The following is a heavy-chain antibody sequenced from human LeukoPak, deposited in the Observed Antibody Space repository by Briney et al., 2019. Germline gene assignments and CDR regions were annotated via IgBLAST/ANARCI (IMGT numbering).Heavy chain of an antibody. CDR1: GGSISSYY. CDR2: IYYSGST. V-gene: IGHV4-59*01. D-gene: IGHD3-22*01. Sequence: PSETLSLTCTVSGGSISSYYWSWIRQPPGKGLEWIGYIYYSGSTNYNPSLKSRVTISVDTSKNQFSLKLSSVTAADTAVYYCARGTYYYDSSGYYPHSDYWGQGTLVTVSS. CDR3: ARGTYYYDSSGYYPHSDY. J-gene: IGHJ4*02.